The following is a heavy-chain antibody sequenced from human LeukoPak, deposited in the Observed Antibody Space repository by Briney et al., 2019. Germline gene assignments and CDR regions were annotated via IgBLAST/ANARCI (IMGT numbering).Heavy chain of an antibody. D-gene: IGHD6-13*01. Sequence: SQTLSLTCAISGDSVSSNSAAWNWIRQSPSRGLEWLGRTYYRSKWYNDYAVSVKSRITINPDTSKNQFSLQLNSVTPEDTAVYYCARDELPLAAAGTWGFDYWGQGTLVTVSS. CDR3: ARDELPLAAAGTWGFDY. CDR1: GDSVSSNSAA. V-gene: IGHV6-1*01. CDR2: TYYRSKWYN. J-gene: IGHJ4*02.